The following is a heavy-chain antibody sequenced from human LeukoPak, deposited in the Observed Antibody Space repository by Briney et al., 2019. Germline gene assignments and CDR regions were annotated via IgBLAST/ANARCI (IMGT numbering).Heavy chain of an antibody. CDR1: GGSISSNHNY. CDR2: SDYSGPT. V-gene: IGHV4-39*01. CDR3: ARSIAAEGPTHNWFGP. J-gene: IGHJ5*02. D-gene: IGHD6-13*01. Sequence: KPSETLSLTCTVSGGSISSNHNYWGWIRHPPGKGLERIGRSDYSGPTYYNPSYKGRVAVSVVTSNNQFSLSLTSVTAADTSVYYCARSIAAEGPTHNWFGPWGQGTLVTVSS.